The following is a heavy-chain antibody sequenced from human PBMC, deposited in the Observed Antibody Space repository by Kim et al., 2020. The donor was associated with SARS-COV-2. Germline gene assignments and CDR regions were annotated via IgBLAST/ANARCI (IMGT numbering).Heavy chain of an antibody. V-gene: IGHV3-33*06. J-gene: IGHJ4*02. CDR1: GFTFSSYG. Sequence: GGSLRLSCAASGFTFSSYGMHWVRQAPGKGLEWVAVIWYDGSNKYYADSVKGRFTISRDNSKNTLYLQMNSLRAEDTAVYYCAKEGYYCSGCLAYWGQGTPVTVSS. CDR3: AKEGYYCSGCLAY. D-gene: IGHD3-10*01. CDR2: IWYDGSNK.